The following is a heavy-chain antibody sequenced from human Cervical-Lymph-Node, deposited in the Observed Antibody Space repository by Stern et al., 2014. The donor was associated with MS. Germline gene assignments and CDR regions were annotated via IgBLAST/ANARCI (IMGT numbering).Heavy chain of an antibody. J-gene: IGHJ4*02. Sequence: VQLEESGAEVKKPGSSVKVSCKASGGTFSSYAISWVRQAPGQGLEWMGGIIPIFGTANCAQKFQGRVTITADESTSTAYMELSSLRSEDTAVYYCARQHGDYEYYFDYWGQGTLVTVSS. CDR3: ARQHGDYEYYFDY. V-gene: IGHV1-69*01. CDR1: GGTFSSYA. D-gene: IGHD4-17*01. CDR2: IIPIFGTA.